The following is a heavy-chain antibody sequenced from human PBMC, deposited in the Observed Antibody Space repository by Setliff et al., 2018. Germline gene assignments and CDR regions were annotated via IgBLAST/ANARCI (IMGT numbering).Heavy chain of an antibody. CDR3: ARESYYGSGYNY. V-gene: IGHV4-39*07. J-gene: IGHJ4*02. Sequence: PSETLSLTCTVSGGSISSSSYYWSWIRQPPGKGLEWIGEINHSGSTNYNPSLKSRVTISVDTSKNQFSLKLSSVTAADTAVYYCARESYYGSGYNYWGQGTLVTVSS. CDR1: GGSISSSSYY. D-gene: IGHD3-10*01. CDR2: INHSGST.